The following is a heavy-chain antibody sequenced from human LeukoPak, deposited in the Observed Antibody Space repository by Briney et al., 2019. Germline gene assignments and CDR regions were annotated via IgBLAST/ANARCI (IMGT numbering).Heavy chain of an antibody. J-gene: IGHJ4*02. Sequence: SQTLSLTSALSGDTLSSNSAAWNWIRQSPSRCLEWLVRPYYRSKLSNDYAVSVKSRIPINPDTSKNQFSLQLNSVTPEDTAVYCCARHLGIAVAGTSYYFDYWGQGTLVTVSS. CDR1: GDTLSSNSAA. CDR3: ARHLGIAVAGTSYYFDY. D-gene: IGHD6-19*01. V-gene: IGHV6-1*01. CDR2: PYYRSKLSN.